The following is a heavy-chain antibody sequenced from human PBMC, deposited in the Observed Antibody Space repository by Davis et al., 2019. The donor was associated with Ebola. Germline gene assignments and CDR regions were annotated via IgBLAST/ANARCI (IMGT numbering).Heavy chain of an antibody. CDR2: IIPILGIA. CDR1: GFTFSSYT. CDR3: GSGYYYYGMDV. V-gene: IGHV1-69*02. Sequence: GASLKISCAASGFTFSSYTISWVRQAPGQGLEWMGRIIPILGIANYAQKFQGRVTITADKSTSTAYMELSSLRSEDTAVYYCGSGYYYYGMDVWGQGTTVTVSS. J-gene: IGHJ6*02. D-gene: IGHD3-10*01.